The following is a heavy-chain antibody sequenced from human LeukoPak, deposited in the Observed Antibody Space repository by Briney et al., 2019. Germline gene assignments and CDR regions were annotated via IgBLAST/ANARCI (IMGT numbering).Heavy chain of an antibody. Sequence: PGRSLRLSCAASGFTFNSYAVHWVRQAPGKGLKWVAVISYDGSINFYSASVKGRFTISRDNSKNTLYLQMNSLRADDTALYFCARDRRYCSGGSCYFDYFFDYWGQGTLVTVSS. V-gene: IGHV3-30*04. D-gene: IGHD2-15*01. CDR1: GFTFNSYA. J-gene: IGHJ4*02. CDR3: ARDRRYCSGGSCYFDYFFDY. CDR2: ISYDGSIN.